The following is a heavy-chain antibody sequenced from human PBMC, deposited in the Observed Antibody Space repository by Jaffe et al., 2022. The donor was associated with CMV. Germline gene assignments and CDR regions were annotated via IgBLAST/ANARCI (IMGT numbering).Heavy chain of an antibody. CDR3: ARGAAGTPFDY. D-gene: IGHD6-13*01. CDR2: IYSGGNT. Sequence: EVQLVESGGGLVQPGGSLRLSCAVSGFTVSGNYMSWVRQPPGKGLEWVSVIYSGGNTYYADSVKGRVTISRDNSKNTLYLQMNSLRAEDAAVYYCARGAAGTPFDYWGQGTLVTVSS. J-gene: IGHJ4*02. CDR1: GFTVSGNY. V-gene: IGHV3-66*01.